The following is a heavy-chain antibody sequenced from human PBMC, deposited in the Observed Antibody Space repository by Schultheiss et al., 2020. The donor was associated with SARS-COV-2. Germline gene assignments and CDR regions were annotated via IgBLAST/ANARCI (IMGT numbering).Heavy chain of an antibody. Sequence: GESLKISCAASGFSVSSNYMSWVRQAPGKGLEWVSIIYSGGSSYYADSVKGRFTTTRDNSKNTLYLQMNSLRAEDTAVYYCAKDRDDYGDSFLDYWGQGTLVTVSS. D-gene: IGHD4-17*01. CDR3: AKDRDDYGDSFLDY. V-gene: IGHV3-53*05. CDR2: IYSGGSS. CDR1: GFSVSSNY. J-gene: IGHJ4*02.